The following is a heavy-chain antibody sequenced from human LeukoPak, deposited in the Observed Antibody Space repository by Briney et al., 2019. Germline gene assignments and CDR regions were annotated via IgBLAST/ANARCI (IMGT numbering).Heavy chain of an antibody. CDR1: GYTFTSYG. Sequence: ASVKVSCKASGYTFTSYGISWVRQAPGQGLEWMGRISAYNGNTNYAQKLQGKVTMTTDTSTSTAYMELRSLRSDDTAVYYCARVDYYDSSGYKGFDYWGQGTLVTVSS. CDR3: ARVDYYDSSGYKGFDY. V-gene: IGHV1-18*01. J-gene: IGHJ4*02. D-gene: IGHD3-22*01. CDR2: ISAYNGNT.